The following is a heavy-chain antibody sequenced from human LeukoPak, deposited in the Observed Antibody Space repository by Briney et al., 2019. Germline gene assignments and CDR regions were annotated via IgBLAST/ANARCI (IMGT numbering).Heavy chain of an antibody. Sequence: SETLSLTRTVSGGSISSYYWSWIRQPPGKGLEWIGYIYYSGSTNYNPSLKSRVTISVDTSKNQFSLKLSSVTAADTAVYYCARADYYDSSGYYRDAFDIWGQGTMVTVSS. CDR1: GGSISSYY. V-gene: IGHV4-59*01. J-gene: IGHJ3*02. CDR3: ARADYYDSSGYYRDAFDI. CDR2: IYYSGST. D-gene: IGHD3-22*01.